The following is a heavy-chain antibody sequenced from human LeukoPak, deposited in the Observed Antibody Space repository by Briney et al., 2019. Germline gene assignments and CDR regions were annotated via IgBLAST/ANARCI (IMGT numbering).Heavy chain of an antibody. D-gene: IGHD6-6*01. CDR2: IYTSGST. Sequence: SETLSLTCTVSGRSISSGSYYWSWIRQPAGEGLEWIGRIYTSGSTNYNPSLKSRVTISVDTSKTQFSLKLSSVTAADTAVYYCARAGMAARRFWFDPWGQGTLVTVSS. V-gene: IGHV4-61*02. CDR1: GRSISSGSYY. CDR3: ARAGMAARRFWFDP. J-gene: IGHJ5*02.